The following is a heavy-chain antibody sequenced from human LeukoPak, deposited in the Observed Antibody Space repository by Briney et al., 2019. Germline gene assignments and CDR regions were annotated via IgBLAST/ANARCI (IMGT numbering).Heavy chain of an antibody. Sequence: GGSLRLSCAASGFTFSSYWMRWVRHAPGKGLVWVSRINSEGSSTGYADSVKGRFTISRDNATSTLYLQMNSLRAEDTAVYYCAILWWHRADYWGQGTLVTVSS. CDR2: INSEGSST. D-gene: IGHD2-15*01. J-gene: IGHJ4*02. CDR1: GFTFSSYW. CDR3: AILWWHRADY. V-gene: IGHV3-74*01.